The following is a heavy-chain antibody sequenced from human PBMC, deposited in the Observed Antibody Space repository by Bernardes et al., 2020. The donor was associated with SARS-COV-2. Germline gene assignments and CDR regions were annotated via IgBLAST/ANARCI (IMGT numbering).Heavy chain of an antibody. CDR2: INTNTESP. V-gene: IGHV7-4-1*01. Sequence: ASVKVSCRTSEPIASTFAIHWVRQAPGQGLEWMGWINTNTESPIYAQGFTGRFAFSVDTTLSAAFLKIDDLRTDDTAIYFCVTAYKRLALVRGPALGWIWGQGTLVTVSS. CDR3: VTAYKRLALVRGPALGWI. CDR1: EPIASTFA. D-gene: IGHD1-20*01. J-gene: IGHJ4*02.